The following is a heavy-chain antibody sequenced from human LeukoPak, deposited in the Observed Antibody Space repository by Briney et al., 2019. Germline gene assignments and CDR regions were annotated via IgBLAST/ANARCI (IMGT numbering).Heavy chain of an antibody. D-gene: IGHD3-9*01. CDR3: ARSAEGGHDILTGED. CDR2: IIPIFGTA. V-gene: IGHV1-69*05. CDR1: GGTFSSYA. J-gene: IGHJ4*02. Sequence: ASVKLSCKASGGTFSSYAISWVRQAPGQGLEWMGGIIPIFGTANYAQKFQGRVTITTDESTSTAYMELSSLRSEDTAAYYCARSAEGGHDILTGEDWGQGTLVTVSS.